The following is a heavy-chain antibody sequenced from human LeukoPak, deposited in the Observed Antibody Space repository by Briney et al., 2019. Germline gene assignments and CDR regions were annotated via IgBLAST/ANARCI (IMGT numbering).Heavy chain of an antibody. V-gene: IGHV4-59*01. D-gene: IGHD7-27*01. CDR3: VRDPWGAGVTQY. J-gene: IGHJ4*02. CDR2: LYYSRNT. Sequence: SETLSLTCIVSGGSTGDYYWSWIREPPGKGLEWIGYLYYSRNTNYSPSLKSRVTISADTSKNQVYLKLRSVTAADTAVYYCVRDPWGAGVTQYWGQGTQVIVSS. CDR1: GGSTGDYY.